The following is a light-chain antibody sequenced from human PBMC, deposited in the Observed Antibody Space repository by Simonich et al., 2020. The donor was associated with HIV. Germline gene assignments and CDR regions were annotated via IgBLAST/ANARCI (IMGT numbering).Light chain of an antibody. Sequence: DIVMTQSPDSLAVSLGERATINCKSSQSVLYSSSNKNYLAWYQQKPGQPPTLLIYWASTRESGVPDRFSGSGSGTDFTLTISSLQAEDVAIYYCQQYYTTPPTFGGGTKVEIK. J-gene: IGKJ4*01. CDR2: WAS. CDR3: QQYYTTPPT. V-gene: IGKV4-1*01. CDR1: QSVLYSSSNKNY.